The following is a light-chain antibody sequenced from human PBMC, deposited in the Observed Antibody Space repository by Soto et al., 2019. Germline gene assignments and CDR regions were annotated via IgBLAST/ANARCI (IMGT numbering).Light chain of an antibody. CDR1: SSDVGAYNY. Sequence: QSALTQPASVSGTAGQSITISCTGTSSDVGAYNYVSWYQQHPGKAPKLMICDVSNRPSGVSNRFSGSKSGNTASLTISGLQAEDEVDDYCSSYTSSSTLVFGTGTKVTVL. CDR2: DVS. CDR3: SSYTSSSTLV. J-gene: IGLJ1*01. V-gene: IGLV2-14*01.